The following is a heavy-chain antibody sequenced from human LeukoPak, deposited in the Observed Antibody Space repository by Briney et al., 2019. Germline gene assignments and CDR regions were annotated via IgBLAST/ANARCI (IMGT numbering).Heavy chain of an antibody. CDR1: GGSISYI. CDR3: ARGRNGPSAEYYYGMDV. V-gene: IGHV4-4*07. CDR2: IHSSGGT. Sequence: SETLSLTCTVSGGSISYIWTWIRQPAGKGLEWIGRIHSSGGTNYNPSLRSRVTMSVDTSKNQFSLKLTSVTAADTAIYYCARGRNGPSAEYYYGMDVWGQGTTVTVSS. J-gene: IGHJ6*02. D-gene: IGHD2/OR15-2a*01.